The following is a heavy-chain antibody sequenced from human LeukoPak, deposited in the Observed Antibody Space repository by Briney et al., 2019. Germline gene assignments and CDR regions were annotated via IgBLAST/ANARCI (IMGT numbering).Heavy chain of an antibody. V-gene: IGHV4-34*01. Sequence: SETLSLTCAVYGGSFSGYYWSWIRQPPGKGLEWIGEINHSGSTNYNPSLKSRVTISVDTSKNQFSLKLSSVTAADTAVYYCARGGGIVGATTIDYWGQGTLVTVSS. CDR3: ARGGGIVGATTIDY. J-gene: IGHJ4*02. CDR2: INHSGST. CDR1: GGSFSGYY. D-gene: IGHD1-26*01.